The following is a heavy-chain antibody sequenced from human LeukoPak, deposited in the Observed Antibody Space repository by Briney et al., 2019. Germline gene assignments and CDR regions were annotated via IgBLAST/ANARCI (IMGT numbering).Heavy chain of an antibody. D-gene: IGHD6-6*01. CDR2: IYYSGST. Sequence: SETLSLTCTVSGGSISTYYWSWIRQPPGKGLEWIGYIYYSGSTNYNPSLKSRVTISVDTSKNQFSLKLNSVTAADAAVYYCARGKFLRYSSSSQNFDYWGQGTLVTISS. V-gene: IGHV4-59*01. J-gene: IGHJ4*02. CDR1: GGSISTYY. CDR3: ARGKFLRYSSSSQNFDY.